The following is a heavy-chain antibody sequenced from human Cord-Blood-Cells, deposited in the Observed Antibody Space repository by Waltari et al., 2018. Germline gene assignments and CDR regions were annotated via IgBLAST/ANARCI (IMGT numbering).Heavy chain of an antibody. J-gene: IGHJ6*03. Sequence: QVQLQQWGAGLLKPSETLSLTCAVYGGSFSGYYWSWIRQPPGKGLEWIGEINHSGSTNYNPSLKSRVTISVDTSKNQFSLKLSSVTAADTAVYYCARLGTSNYVQYYYYYYMDVWGKGTTVTVSS. D-gene: IGHD4-4*01. CDR2: INHSGST. CDR3: ARLGTSNYVQYYYYYYMDV. CDR1: GGSFSGYY. V-gene: IGHV4-34*01.